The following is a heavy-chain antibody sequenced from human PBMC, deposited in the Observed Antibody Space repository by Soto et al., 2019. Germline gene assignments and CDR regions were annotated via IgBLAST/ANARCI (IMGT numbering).Heavy chain of an antibody. Sequence: QVQLVQSGAEVKKPGSSVKVSCKASGGTFSSYAISWVRQAPGQGLEWMGGIIPIFGTANYAQKYQGRVTITADESTNTANLELGSLGQEDTAVYYCERVVEAAAPVYYGLDVWGQGTTVTVSS. CDR2: IIPIFGTA. CDR1: GGTFSSYA. J-gene: IGHJ6*02. D-gene: IGHD6-13*01. V-gene: IGHV1-69*12. CDR3: ERVVEAAAPVYYGLDV.